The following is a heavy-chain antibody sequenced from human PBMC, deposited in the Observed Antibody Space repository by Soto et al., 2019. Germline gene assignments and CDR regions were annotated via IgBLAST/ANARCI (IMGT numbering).Heavy chain of an antibody. D-gene: IGHD3-10*01. J-gene: IGHJ4*02. Sequence: QVQLVESGGGVVQPGRSLRLSCAASGFTFSSYAMHWVRQAPGKGLEWVAVISYDGSNKYYADSVKGRFTISRDNSKNTLYLQRNSRRAEDTAVYYCARDPMGRYYGSGSYCFDYWGQGTLVTVSS. CDR1: GFTFSSYA. CDR3: ARDPMGRYYGSGSYCFDY. CDR2: ISYDGSNK. V-gene: IGHV3-30-3*01.